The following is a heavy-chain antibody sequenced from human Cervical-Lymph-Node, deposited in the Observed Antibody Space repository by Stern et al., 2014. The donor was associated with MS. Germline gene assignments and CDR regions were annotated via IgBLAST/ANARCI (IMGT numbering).Heavy chain of an antibody. CDR1: GDSINSGGHY. D-gene: IGHD1-26*01. V-gene: IGHV4-31*03. CDR3: ASRWSGTYYGQNWFDP. J-gene: IGHJ5*02. CDR2: IYNSGAT. Sequence: QVQLQESVLGLVKPSQTLSLTCTVSGDSINSGGHYWSWIRQRPGKGLEWIGYIYNSGATFYSPSLKGRVTISLDTSKNQFSLTLSSVTAADTAIYYCASRWSGTYYGQNWFDPWGQGILVTVSS.